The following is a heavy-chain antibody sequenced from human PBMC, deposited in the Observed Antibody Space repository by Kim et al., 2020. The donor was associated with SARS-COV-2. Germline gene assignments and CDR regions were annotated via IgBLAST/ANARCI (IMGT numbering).Heavy chain of an antibody. V-gene: IGHV4-39*07. D-gene: IGHD1-1*01. CDR1: GGSISSSSYY. Sequence: SETLSLTCTVSGGSISSSSYYWGWIRQPPGKGLEWIGSIYYSGSTYYNPSLKSRVTISVDTSKNQFSLKLSSVTAADTAVYYCARDLGFTTGTTWGDYWGQGTLVTVSS. J-gene: IGHJ4*02. CDR2: IYYSGST. CDR3: ARDLGFTTGTTWGDY.